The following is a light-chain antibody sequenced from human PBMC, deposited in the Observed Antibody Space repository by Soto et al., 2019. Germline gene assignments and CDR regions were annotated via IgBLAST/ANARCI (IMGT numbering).Light chain of an antibody. CDR2: DDD. J-gene: IGLJ2*01. Sequence: QSVLTQSPSASATPGQRVTISCSGSSSNIGSYTVKWYQQVSGTAPKLLIYDDDHRPSGVPDRFSGSKSGTSASLAISGLQSGDEADYYCAAWDDSWNALVFGGGTKLTVL. V-gene: IGLV1-44*01. CDR3: AAWDDSWNALV. CDR1: SSNIGSYT.